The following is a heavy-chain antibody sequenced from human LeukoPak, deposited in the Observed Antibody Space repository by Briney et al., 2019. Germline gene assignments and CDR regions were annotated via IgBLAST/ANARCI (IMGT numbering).Heavy chain of an antibody. CDR1: GFTFSSYA. V-gene: IGHV3-30*04. CDR2: ISYDGSNK. CDR3: ARDQYSYGYDVGYYFDY. D-gene: IGHD5-18*01. J-gene: IGHJ4*02. Sequence: TGGSLRLSCAASGFTFSSYAMHWVRQAPGKGLEWVAVISYDGSNKYYADSVKGRFTISRDNSKNTLYLQMNSLRAEDTAVYYCARDQYSYGYDVGYYFDYWGQGTLVTVSS.